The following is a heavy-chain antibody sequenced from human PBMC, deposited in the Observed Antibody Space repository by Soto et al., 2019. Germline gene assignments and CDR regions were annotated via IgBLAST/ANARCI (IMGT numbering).Heavy chain of an antibody. V-gene: IGHV3-33*01. CDR1: GFTFRRYG. J-gene: IGHJ5*02. CDR2: IWNDGSKQ. Sequence: QVQLVESGGGVVQPGRSLRLSCVASGFTFRRYGMHWVRQAPGKGLEWVAVIWNDGSKQAYDDSVKGRFTISRDNSKNTLYLEMDSLRDEDTSVYYCARDDDYEANAIDLWGQGTLVIVSS. CDR3: ARDDDYEANAIDL. D-gene: IGHD4-17*01.